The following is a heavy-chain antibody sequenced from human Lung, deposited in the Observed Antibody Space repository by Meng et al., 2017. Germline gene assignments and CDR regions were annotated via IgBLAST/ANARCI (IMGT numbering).Heavy chain of an antibody. J-gene: IGHJ4*02. Sequence: GEGLVNPSETLSLHCVVCVGSYSDYYWSWVLQTPGKGLEWIGEINHSGSTNYNPSLESRATISVGTSQNNLSLKLSSVTAADSAVYYCARGPTTMAHDFDYWGQGTLVTVSS. CDR1: VGSYSDYY. V-gene: IGHV4-34*01. D-gene: IGHD4-11*01. CDR3: ARGPTTMAHDFDY. CDR2: INHSGST.